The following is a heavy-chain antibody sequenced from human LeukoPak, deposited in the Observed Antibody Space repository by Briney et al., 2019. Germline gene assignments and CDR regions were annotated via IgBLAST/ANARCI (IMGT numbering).Heavy chain of an antibody. CDR3: ARLGDYVWGSYRPPPA. CDR2: INHSGST. D-gene: IGHD3-16*02. V-gene: IGHV4-34*01. CDR1: GGSFSGYY. Sequence: KPSETLSLTCAVYGGSFSGYYWSWIRQPPGKGLEWIGEINHSGSTNYNPSLKSRVTISVDTSKNQFSLKLSSVTAADTAVYYCARLGDYVWGSYRPPPAWGQGTLVTVSS. J-gene: IGHJ4*02.